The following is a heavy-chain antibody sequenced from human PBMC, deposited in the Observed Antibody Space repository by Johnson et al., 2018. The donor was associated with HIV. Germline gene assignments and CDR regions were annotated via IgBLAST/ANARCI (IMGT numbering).Heavy chain of an antibody. V-gene: IGHV3-11*04. CDR1: GFTFSDSY. J-gene: IGHJ3*02. CDR3: ARSGKAGRPFDI. CDR2: ISSSGSAI. D-gene: IGHD6-19*01. Sequence: QVQLVESGGGLVKPGGSLRLSCGASGFTFSDSYMNWIRQAPGKGLEWVSYISSSGSAIWYADSVKGRFTVSRDNAKDPLDLHMNSLRAEDTAGYYCARSGKAGRPFDIWGQGTLVTVSA.